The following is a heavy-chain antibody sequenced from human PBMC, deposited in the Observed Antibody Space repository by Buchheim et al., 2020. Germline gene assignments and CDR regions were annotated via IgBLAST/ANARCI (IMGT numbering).Heavy chain of an antibody. CDR1: GFIFIDYH. V-gene: IGHV3-72*01. CDR2: IRDKPNGYTT. J-gene: IGHJ4*02. CDR3: TRVATLVNDY. D-gene: IGHD4-23*01. Sequence: EVQLVESGGGLVQPGGSLRLSCAASGFIFIDYHMDWVRQAPGKGLEWVGRIRDKPNGYTTEYAASVKGRFTLSREASQNSLYLQMNSLKTEDTAVYYCTRVATLVNDYWGQGTL.